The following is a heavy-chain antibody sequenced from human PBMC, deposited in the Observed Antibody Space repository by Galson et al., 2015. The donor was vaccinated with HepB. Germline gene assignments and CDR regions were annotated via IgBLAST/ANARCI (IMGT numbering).Heavy chain of an antibody. CDR2: IPYDGSNK. V-gene: IGHV3-30*18. CDR1: GFTFSSYG. CDR3: AKDKVGATVYYYYYMDV. D-gene: IGHD1-26*01. J-gene: IGHJ6*03. Sequence: SLRLSCAASGFTFSSYGMHWVRQAPGKGLEWVAVIPYDGSNKYYADSVKGRFTISRDNSKNTLYLQMNSLRAEDTAVYYCAKDKVGATVYYYYYMDVWGKGTTVTVSS.